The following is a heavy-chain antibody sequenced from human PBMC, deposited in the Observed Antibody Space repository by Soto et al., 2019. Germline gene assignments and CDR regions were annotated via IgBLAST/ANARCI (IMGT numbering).Heavy chain of an antibody. Sequence: GGSLRLSCEGSGFTFSSYSINWVRQAPGKGLEWVSSISVIGDYMIYADSVKGRFTISRDNAKNSLFLQMDSLRAEDTAVYFCARDSKNRQDGMDVWGQGTTVTVSS. CDR3: ARDSKNRQDGMDV. CDR2: ISVIGDYM. J-gene: IGHJ6*02. D-gene: IGHD4-4*01. CDR1: GFTFSSYS. V-gene: IGHV3-21*01.